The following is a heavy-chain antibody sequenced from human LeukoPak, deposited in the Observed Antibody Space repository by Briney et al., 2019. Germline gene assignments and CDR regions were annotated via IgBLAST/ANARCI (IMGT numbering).Heavy chain of an antibody. J-gene: IGHJ6*02. CDR3: ATSLGYCSSTSCYWALYYYYGMDV. V-gene: IGHV3-33*01. CDR1: GFTFSSYG. CDR2: IWYDGSNK. D-gene: IGHD2-2*01. Sequence: GGSLRLSCAASGFTFSSYGMHWVRQAPGKGLEWVAVIWYDGSNKYYADSVKGRFTISRDNSKNTLYLQMNSLRAEDTAVYYCATSLGYCSSTSCYWALYYYYGMDVWGQGTTVTVSS.